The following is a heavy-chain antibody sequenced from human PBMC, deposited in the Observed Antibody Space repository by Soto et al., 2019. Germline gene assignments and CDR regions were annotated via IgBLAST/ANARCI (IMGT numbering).Heavy chain of an antibody. Sequence: PGGSLRLSCAASGFTFSSYWMSWVRQAPGKGLEWVANIKQDGSEKYYVDSVKGRFTISRDNAKNSLYLQMNSLRAEDTAVYYCARGEYRGGDDAFDIWGQGTMVTVSS. CDR1: GFTFSSYW. CDR2: IKQDGSEK. J-gene: IGHJ3*02. D-gene: IGHD3-16*01. V-gene: IGHV3-7*01. CDR3: ARGEYRGGDDAFDI.